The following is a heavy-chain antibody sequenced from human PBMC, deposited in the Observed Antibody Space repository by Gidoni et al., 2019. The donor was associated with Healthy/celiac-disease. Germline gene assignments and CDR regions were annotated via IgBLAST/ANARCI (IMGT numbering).Heavy chain of an antibody. Sequence: VRQAPGKGLEWVSAISGSGGSTYYADSVKGRFTISRDNSKNTLYLQMNSLRAEDTAVYYCALYHAFDIWGQGTMVTVSS. CDR3: ALYHAFDI. J-gene: IGHJ3*02. V-gene: IGHV3-23*01. CDR2: ISGSGGST.